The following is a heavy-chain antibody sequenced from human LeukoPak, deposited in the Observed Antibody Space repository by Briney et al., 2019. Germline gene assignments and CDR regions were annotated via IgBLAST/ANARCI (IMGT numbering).Heavy chain of an antibody. D-gene: IGHD1-20*01. Sequence: ASVKVSCKASGYSFTDYYMHWVRQAPGQGLEWMGWINPNSGGTNYAQKFQGGVTMTRDTSISTAYMELSRLRSDDTAVYYCARGKDEYNWRYPGIKGRFDSWGQGTLVTVSS. CDR2: INPNSGGT. CDR3: ARGKDEYNWRYPGIKGRFDS. J-gene: IGHJ4*02. CDR1: GYSFTDYY. V-gene: IGHV1-2*02.